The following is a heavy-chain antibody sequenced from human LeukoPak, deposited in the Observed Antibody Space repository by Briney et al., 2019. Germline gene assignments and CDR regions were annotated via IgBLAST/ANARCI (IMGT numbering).Heavy chain of an antibody. CDR2: IIPIFGTA. CDR1: GYTFTSNY. D-gene: IGHD3-22*01. CDR3: AIYYYDSSGIGYYFDY. V-gene: IGHV1-69*13. J-gene: IGHJ4*02. Sequence: SVKVSCKASGYTFTSNYIHWVRQAPGQGLEWMGGIIPIFGTANYAQKFQGRVTITADESTSTAYMELSSLRSEDTAVYYCAIYYYDSSGIGYYFDYWGQGTLVTVSS.